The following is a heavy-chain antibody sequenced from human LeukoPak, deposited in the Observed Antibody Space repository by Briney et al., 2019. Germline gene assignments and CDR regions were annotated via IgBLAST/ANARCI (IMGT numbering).Heavy chain of an antibody. Sequence: PGGSLRLSCAASGFTFSSYWMHWVRQVPGKGLVWVSRINSDGSSTSYADSVKGRFTISRDNAKNTLYLRMNSLRTEDTAVYYCAIGDGLGELSSSFDHWGQGTLVTVSS. V-gene: IGHV3-74*01. D-gene: IGHD3-16*02. CDR1: GFTFSSYW. CDR3: AIGDGLGELSSSFDH. J-gene: IGHJ4*02. CDR2: INSDGSST.